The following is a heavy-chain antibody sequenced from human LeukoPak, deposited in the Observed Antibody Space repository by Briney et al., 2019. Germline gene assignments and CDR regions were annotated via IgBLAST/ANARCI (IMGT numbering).Heavy chain of an antibody. CDR2: MNPNSGNT. V-gene: IGHV1-8*01. J-gene: IGHJ5*02. CDR1: GYTFTSYD. CDR3: ARRRRNWFDP. Sequence: AASVKVSCKASGYTFTSYDINWVRQATGQGLEWMGWMNPNSGNTGYAQKSQGRVTMTRNTSISTAYMELSSLRSEDTAVYYCARRRRNWFDPWGQGTLVTVSS.